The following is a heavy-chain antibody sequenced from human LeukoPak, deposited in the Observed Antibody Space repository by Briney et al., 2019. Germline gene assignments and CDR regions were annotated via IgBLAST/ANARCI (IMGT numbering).Heavy chain of an antibody. V-gene: IGHV1-24*01. CDR1: GYSLTDYP. D-gene: IGHD3-16*01. Sequence: ASVTVANKVCGYSLTDYPVHWVRQVPGKGLEWMGGFDQEDGETFYAQKFQGRVTMAEDASTVTAYLELTSLTSEDTAVYYCAIDVWGVGFKYDRWGEGTLVTVSS. J-gene: IGHJ4*02. CDR3: AIDVWGVGFKYDR. CDR2: FDQEDGET.